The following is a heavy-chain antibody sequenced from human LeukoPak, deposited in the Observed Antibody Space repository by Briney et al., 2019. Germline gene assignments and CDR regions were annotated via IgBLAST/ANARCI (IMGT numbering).Heavy chain of an antibody. J-gene: IGHJ4*02. CDR2: ISGDSNYI. CDR1: GFTFSRYS. Sequence: GGSLRLSCAASGFTFSRYSMSWVRQAPGKGLEWVSSISGDSNYIYYADSVEGRFTISRDNAKNSLYLQMNSLRAGDTAVYYCANHLACGSTSCPPFDYWGQGTLVTVSS. CDR3: ANHLACGSTSCPPFDY. V-gene: IGHV3-21*01. D-gene: IGHD2-2*01.